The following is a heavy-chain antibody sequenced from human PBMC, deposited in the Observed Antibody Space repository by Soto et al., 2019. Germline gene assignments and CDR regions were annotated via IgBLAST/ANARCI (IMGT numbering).Heavy chain of an antibody. D-gene: IGHD1-26*01. V-gene: IGHV3-53*01. CDR1: GFTVSSNY. CDR3: ASGRGLLLASN. Sequence: WGSLRLSCAASGFTVSSNYMIFCRHAPFKWLEWVSVIYSGGSTYYADSVKGRFTISRDNSKNTLYLQMNSLRAEDTAVYYCASGRGLLLASNWGQGTMVTVSS. J-gene: IGHJ3*01. CDR2: IYSGGST.